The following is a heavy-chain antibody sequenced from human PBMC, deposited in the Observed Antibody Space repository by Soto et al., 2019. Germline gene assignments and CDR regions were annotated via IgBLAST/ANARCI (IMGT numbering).Heavy chain of an antibody. V-gene: IGHV3-23*01. Sequence: EVQLLESGGGLVQPGGSLRLSCGVSGFTFSNYAMSWVRQAPGKGLEWVSAINIGGDTTYYADSVKGRFTMSRDNYKNTLYLQMNSLRAEDTAVYYCAKLLVTQMPYYYYGLAVWGQGTTVTVSS. J-gene: IGHJ6*02. CDR3: AKLLVTQMPYYYYGLAV. CDR2: INIGGDTT. CDR1: GFTFSNYA. D-gene: IGHD2-21*02.